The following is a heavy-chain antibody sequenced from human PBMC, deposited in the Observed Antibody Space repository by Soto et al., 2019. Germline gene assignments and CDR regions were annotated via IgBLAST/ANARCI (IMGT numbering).Heavy chain of an antibody. V-gene: IGHV3-49*04. CDR2: IRSKRYGGTT. CDR3: ARGPRHCSGGSCYSIDY. Sequence: GSLRLSCTASGFTFGDHGLSWVRQAPGMGLEWVGFIRSKRYGGTTEFAASVKGRFSISRDDSNTIAYLQMNRLQSEDTAVYYCARGPRHCSGGSCYSIDYWGRGTLVTVSS. J-gene: IGHJ4*02. CDR1: GFTFGDHG. D-gene: IGHD2-15*01.